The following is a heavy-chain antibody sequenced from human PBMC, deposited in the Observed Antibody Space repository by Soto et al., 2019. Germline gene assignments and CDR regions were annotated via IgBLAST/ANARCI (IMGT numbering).Heavy chain of an antibody. D-gene: IGHD3-22*01. CDR1: GYTFTSYG. J-gene: IGHJ4*02. CDR3: ARITYYYDSSGYYYFDY. Sequence: GASVKVSCKASGYTFTSYGISWVRQAPGQGLEWMGWISAYNGNTNYAQKLQGRVTMTTDTSTSTAYMELRSLRSDDTAVYYCARITYYYDSSGYYYFDYWGQGTLVTVSS. CDR2: ISAYNGNT. V-gene: IGHV1-18*01.